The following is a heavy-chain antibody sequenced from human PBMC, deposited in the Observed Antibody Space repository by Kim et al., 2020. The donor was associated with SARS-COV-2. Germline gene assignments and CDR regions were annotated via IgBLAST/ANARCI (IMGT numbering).Heavy chain of an antibody. CDR1: GFTFSSYG. CDR3: ARECPIQLCREGYAFDI. D-gene: IGHD5-18*01. CDR2: IWYDGSNK. V-gene: IGHV3-33*01. J-gene: IGHJ3*02. Sequence: GGSLRLSCAASGFTFSSYGMHWVRQAPGKGLEWVAVIWYDGSNKYYADSVKGRFTISRDNSKNTLYLQMNSLRAEDTAVYYCARECPIQLCREGYAFDIWGQGTMVTVSS.